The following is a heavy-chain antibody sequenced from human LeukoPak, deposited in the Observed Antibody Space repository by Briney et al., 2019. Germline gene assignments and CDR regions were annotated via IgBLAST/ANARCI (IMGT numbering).Heavy chain of an antibody. CDR2: ISAYNGNT. D-gene: IGHD3-22*01. Sequence: ASVKVSFKAAGYTFTSYGISWVRQAPGQGLEWVGWISAYNGNTNYAQKLQGRVTMTTDTSTSTAYMELRSLRSDDTAVYYCARSPLPYYYDSSGPFDYWGQATLVTVSS. CDR3: ARSPLPYYYDSSGPFDY. J-gene: IGHJ4*02. V-gene: IGHV1-18*01. CDR1: GYTFTSYG.